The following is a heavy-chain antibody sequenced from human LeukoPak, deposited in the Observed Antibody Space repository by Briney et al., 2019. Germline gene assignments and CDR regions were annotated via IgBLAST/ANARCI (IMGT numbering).Heavy chain of an antibody. Sequence: GGSLTLSCAASGFTFSSYAMSWVRQAPGKGLEWVSAISGSGGSTYYADSVKGRFTISRGNSKNTLYLQMNSLRAEDTAVYYCAKGSRFLVWLLYFDFWGQGTLVTVSS. D-gene: IGHD3-3*01. J-gene: IGHJ4*02. CDR2: ISGSGGST. CDR1: GFTFSSYA. CDR3: AKGSRFLVWLLYFDF. V-gene: IGHV3-23*01.